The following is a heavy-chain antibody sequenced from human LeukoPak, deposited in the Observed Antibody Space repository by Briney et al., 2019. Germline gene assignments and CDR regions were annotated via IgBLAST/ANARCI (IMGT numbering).Heavy chain of an antibody. CDR3: ARSLWPEDY. D-gene: IGHD2-21*01. CDR2: INQDGNSQ. CDR1: GFAFSSYW. V-gene: IGHV3-7*01. J-gene: IGHJ4*02. Sequence: GGSQRLSCEASGFAFSSYWASWVRQPPGNGLEWVANINQDGNSQNYVDTVRGRFTISKDNAKNSVYLQMNSLRAEDTAVYYCARSLWPEDYWGQGILVTVSS.